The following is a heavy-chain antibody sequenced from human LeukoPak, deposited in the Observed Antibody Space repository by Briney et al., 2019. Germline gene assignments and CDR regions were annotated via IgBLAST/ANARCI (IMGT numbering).Heavy chain of an antibody. CDR1: GFTFSSYA. Sequence: GGSLRLSCAASGFTFSSYAMHWVRQAPGKGLEWVAFIRYDGSNKYYADSVKGRFTISRDNSKNTLYLQMNSLRAEDTAVYYCAKEVGAKGNYFDYWGQGTLVTVSS. V-gene: IGHV3-30*02. CDR3: AKEVGAKGNYFDY. CDR2: IRYDGSNK. J-gene: IGHJ4*02. D-gene: IGHD1-26*01.